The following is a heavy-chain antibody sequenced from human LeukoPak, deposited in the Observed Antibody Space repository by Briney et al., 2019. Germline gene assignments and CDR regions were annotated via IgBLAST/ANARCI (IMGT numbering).Heavy chain of an antibody. CDR1: GFTFSSYE. CDR3: ARSSRNAFDY. Sequence: GGSLRLSCAASGFTFSSYEMNWVRQAPGKGLEWVSYISSSGSTIYYADSVKGRFTISRDNAKNSLYLQMNSLRAEDTALYYCARSSRNAFDYWGQGTLVTVSS. J-gene: IGHJ4*02. V-gene: IGHV3-48*03. CDR2: ISSSGSTI.